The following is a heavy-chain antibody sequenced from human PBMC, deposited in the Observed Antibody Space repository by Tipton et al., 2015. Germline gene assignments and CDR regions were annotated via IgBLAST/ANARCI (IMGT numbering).Heavy chain of an antibody. Sequence: SLISCTASGFNFSTYVMSWVRQVPGKGLEWVSSTGAGGDKTYYAESMKGRLTVSRDNSKQTLNLQMRSLSAEDTAVYYCARARGGQFDWLISFFFDYWGQGTLVSVST. CDR3: ARARGGQFDWLISFFFDY. CDR2: TGAGGDKT. CDR1: GFNFSTYV. J-gene: IGHJ4*02. V-gene: IGHV3-23*01. D-gene: IGHD3-9*01.